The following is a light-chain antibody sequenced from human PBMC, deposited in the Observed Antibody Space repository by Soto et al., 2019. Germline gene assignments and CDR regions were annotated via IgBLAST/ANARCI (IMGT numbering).Light chain of an antibody. Sequence: DIQMTQSPSTLSASVVDRVTITCRASQSISTWLAWYQQKSGKAPKLLIYEASSLGSGVPSRFSGSGSGTEFTLTISSLQPDDFATYYCQQYNSYSETFGQGTKV. CDR1: QSISTW. CDR3: QQYNSYSET. CDR2: EAS. V-gene: IGKV1-5*03. J-gene: IGKJ1*01.